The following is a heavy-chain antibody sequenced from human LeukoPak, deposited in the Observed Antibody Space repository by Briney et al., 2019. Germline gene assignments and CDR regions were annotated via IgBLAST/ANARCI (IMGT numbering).Heavy chain of an antibody. CDR2: INGDGSTT. CDR1: GFALNKYW. D-gene: IGHD3-22*01. Sequence: GGSQRLSCAASGFALNKYWMHWVRQAPGKGLVWVSRINGDGSTTSYADSVKGGFTISRDNAKNTLYLQMSSLRAEDTAVYYCATGNYYDSRGYYTFGHWGQGTLVTVSS. V-gene: IGHV3-74*01. CDR3: ATGNYYDSRGYYTFGH. J-gene: IGHJ4*02.